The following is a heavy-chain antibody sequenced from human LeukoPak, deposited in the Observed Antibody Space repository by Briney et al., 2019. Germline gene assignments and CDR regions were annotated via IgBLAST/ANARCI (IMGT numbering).Heavy chain of an antibody. J-gene: IGHJ4*02. V-gene: IGHV3-33*01. CDR1: GFTFSSYA. CDR3: ARDANGDYGYFDY. Sequence: SGGSLRLSCAASGFTFSSYAMHWVRQAPGKGLEWVAVIWYDGSNKYYADSVKGRFTISRDNSKNTLYLQMNSLRAEDTAVYYCARDANGDYGYFDYWGQGTLVPVSS. CDR2: IWYDGSNK. D-gene: IGHD4-17*01.